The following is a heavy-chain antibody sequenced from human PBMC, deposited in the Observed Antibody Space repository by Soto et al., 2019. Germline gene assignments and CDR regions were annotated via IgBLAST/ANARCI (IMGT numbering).Heavy chain of an antibody. CDR3: AREGREDYDFWSGYPRQYYYYGMDV. CDR2: IYSGGST. J-gene: IGHJ6*02. CDR1: GFTVSSNY. V-gene: IGHV3-53*01. Sequence: GGSLRLSCAASGFTVSSNYMSWVRQAPGKGLEWVSVIYSGGSTYYADSMKGRFTISRDNSKNTLYLQMNSLRAEDTAVYYCAREGREDYDFWSGYPRQYYYYGMDVWGQGTTVTVSS. D-gene: IGHD3-3*01.